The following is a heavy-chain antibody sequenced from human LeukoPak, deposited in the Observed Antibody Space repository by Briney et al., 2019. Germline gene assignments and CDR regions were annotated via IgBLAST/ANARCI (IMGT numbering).Heavy chain of an antibody. CDR2: NCTSGST. CDR1: GGSISSGSYY. Sequence: SQTLSLTCTVSGGSISSGSYYWIWLRQPAGKGLEWIGRNCTSGSTHSNPSLKSRVTISVDTSKIQCSLKLSSVTAADTAVYYCARDRSIVATIGDFDYWGQGTLVTVSS. D-gene: IGHD5-12*01. CDR3: ARDRSIVATIGDFDY. J-gene: IGHJ4*02. V-gene: IGHV4-61*02.